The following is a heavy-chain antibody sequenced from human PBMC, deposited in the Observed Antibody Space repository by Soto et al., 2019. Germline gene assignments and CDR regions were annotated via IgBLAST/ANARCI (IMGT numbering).Heavy chain of an antibody. CDR1: GFPFSSYG. CDR2: IWYDGSKK. CDR3: ASSIN. Sequence: GGALRLSCAASGFPFSSYGMHWVRQAPGKGLDWVGVIWYDGSKKDYAESVKGRFTISRDNSKNMLYLQMNSLRADDTAVYYCASSINWGQGTLVTVSS. J-gene: IGHJ4*02. V-gene: IGHV3-33*03.